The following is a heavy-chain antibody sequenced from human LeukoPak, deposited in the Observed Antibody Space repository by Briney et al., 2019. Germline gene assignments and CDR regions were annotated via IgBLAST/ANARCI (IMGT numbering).Heavy chain of an antibody. CDR1: GYTFTGYY. CDR2: INPNSGGT. V-gene: IGHV1-2*02. CDR3: ARDQRGYNYYDGSGYYYI. Sequence: ASVKVSCKASGYTFTGYYMHWVRQAPGQGLEWMGWINPNSGGTNYAQKFQGRVTMTGDTSISTAYMELSRLRSDDTAVYYCARDQRGYNYYDGSGYYYIWGQGTLVTVSS. D-gene: IGHD3-22*01. J-gene: IGHJ4*02.